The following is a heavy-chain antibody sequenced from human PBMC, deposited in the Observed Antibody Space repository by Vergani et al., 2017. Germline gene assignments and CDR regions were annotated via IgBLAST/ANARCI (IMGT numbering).Heavy chain of an antibody. V-gene: IGHV4-39*01. Sequence: QLQLQESGPGLVKPSETLSLTCTVSGDSMTSGTSYWAWIRQPPGKALEWIGNIYYTGSTSYNPSLKSRVTISSDTSQNQFSLNLISVTAADTAIYYCAANTTFEPWFDSWGQGTRVLVSS. J-gene: IGHJ5*01. CDR3: AANTTFEPWFDS. D-gene: IGHD3-16*01. CDR1: GDSMTSGTSY. CDR2: IYYTGST.